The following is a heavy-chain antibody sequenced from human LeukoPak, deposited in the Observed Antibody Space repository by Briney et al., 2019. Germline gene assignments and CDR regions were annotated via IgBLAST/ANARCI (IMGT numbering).Heavy chain of an antibody. J-gene: IGHJ4*02. CDR2: FSGSGGST. Sequence: GGSLRLSCAASGFTFSSYAMSWVRQAPGKGLECISGFSGSGGSTYYADSVKGRFTISRDNSKNTLYLQMNSLRAEDTAVYYCAREGSSVYFDYWGQGTLVTVSS. D-gene: IGHD6-6*01. CDR3: AREGSSVYFDY. CDR1: GFTFSSYA. V-gene: IGHV3-23*01.